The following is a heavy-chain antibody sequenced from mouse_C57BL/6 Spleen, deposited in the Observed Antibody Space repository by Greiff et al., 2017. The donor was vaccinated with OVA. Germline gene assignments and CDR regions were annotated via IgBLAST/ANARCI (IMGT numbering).Heavy chain of an antibody. CDR2: ISSGSSTI. V-gene: IGHV5-17*01. CDR1: GFTFSDYG. J-gene: IGHJ4*01. D-gene: IGHD1-1*01. CDR3: ARQDYGHAMDY. Sequence: EVHLVESGGGLVKPGGSLKLSCAASGFTFSDYGMHWVRQAPEKGLEWVAYISSGSSTIYYADTVKGRFTISRDNAKNTLFLQMTSLRSEDTAMYYCARQDYGHAMDYWGQGTSVTVSS.